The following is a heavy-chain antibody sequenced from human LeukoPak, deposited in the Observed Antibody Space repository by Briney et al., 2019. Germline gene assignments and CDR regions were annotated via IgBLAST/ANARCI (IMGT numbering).Heavy chain of an antibody. CDR1: GASVSSGGYY. V-gene: IGHV4-61*08. CDR2: IYYSGST. Sequence: PSETLSLTCTVSGASVSSGGYYWSWIRQPPGKGLEWIGYIYYSGSTNFNPSLKSRVTISVDTSKNQFSLKVSSVTVADTAVYYCARRGGSGRSFDYWGQGTLVTVSS. CDR3: ARRGGSGRSFDY. J-gene: IGHJ4*02. D-gene: IGHD3-10*01.